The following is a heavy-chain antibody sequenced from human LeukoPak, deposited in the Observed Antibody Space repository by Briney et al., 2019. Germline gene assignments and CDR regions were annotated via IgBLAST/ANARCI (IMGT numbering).Heavy chain of an antibody. D-gene: IGHD6-19*01. CDR2: INHSGST. V-gene: IGHV4-34*01. Sequence: TSETLSLTCAVYGGSFSGYYWSWIRQPPGKGLEWIGEINHSGSTNYNPSLKSRVTISVDTSKNQFSLKLSSVTAADTAVYYCARHRRNSSGWYVSWFDPWGQGTLVTVSS. CDR1: GGSFSGYY. CDR3: ARHRRNSSGWYVSWFDP. J-gene: IGHJ5*02.